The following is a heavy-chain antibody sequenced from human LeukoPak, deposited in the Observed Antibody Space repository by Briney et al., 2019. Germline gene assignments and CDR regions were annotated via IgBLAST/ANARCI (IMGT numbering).Heavy chain of an antibody. CDR2: IKQDGSEK. CDR3: GRDARLYVTGVVIGHGMDV. Sequence: SGGSLRLSCAASGFTFSTYAMSWVRQAPGKGLEWVANIKQDGSEKYYVDSVKGRFTISRDNAKNSLYLQMNSLRAEDTAVYYCGRDARLYVTGVVIGHGMDVWGQGTTVTVSS. J-gene: IGHJ6*02. V-gene: IGHV3-7*03. CDR1: GFTFSTYA. D-gene: IGHD3-3*01.